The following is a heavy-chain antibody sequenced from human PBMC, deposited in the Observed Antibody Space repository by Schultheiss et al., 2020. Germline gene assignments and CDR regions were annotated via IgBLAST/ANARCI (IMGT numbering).Heavy chain of an antibody. Sequence: SETLSLTCTVSGGSIRSGNYYWSWIRQPPGKGLEWIGYIYYSGSTNYNPSLKRRVTISVDTSKNQFSLKLSSVTAAATAVYYCAKYGGKSPTEPVYDYYLDYWGQGTLVTVSS. V-gene: IGHV4-61*01. J-gene: IGHJ4*02. D-gene: IGHD4-23*01. CDR2: IYYSGST. CDR1: GGSIRSGNYY. CDR3: AKYGGKSPTEPVYDYYLDY.